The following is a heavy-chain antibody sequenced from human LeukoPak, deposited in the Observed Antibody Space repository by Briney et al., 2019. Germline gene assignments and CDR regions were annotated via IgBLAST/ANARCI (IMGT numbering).Heavy chain of an antibody. J-gene: IGHJ5*02. D-gene: IGHD6-13*01. CDR1: GGSISSGGYS. Sequence: SETLSLTCAVSGGSISSGGYSWSWIRQPPGKGLEWIGYIYYSGSTNYNPSLKSRVTISVDTPKNQFSLKLSSVTAADTAVYYCARVIGSSWYNWFDPWGQGTLVTVSS. CDR3: ARVIGSSWYNWFDP. CDR2: IYYSGST. V-gene: IGHV4-61*08.